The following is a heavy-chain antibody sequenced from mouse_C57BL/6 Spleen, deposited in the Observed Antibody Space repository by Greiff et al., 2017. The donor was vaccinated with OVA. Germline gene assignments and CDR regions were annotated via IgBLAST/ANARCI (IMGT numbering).Heavy chain of an antibody. Sequence: EVKLMESGGGLVKPGGSLKLSCAASGFTFSDYGMHWVRQAPEKGLEWVAYISSGSSTIYYADTVKGRFTISIDNAKNTLFLQMTSLRSEDTAMYYCARPYYYGSDYYAMDYWGQGTSVTVSS. CDR1: GFTFSDYG. CDR3: ARPYYYGSDYYAMDY. V-gene: IGHV5-17*01. J-gene: IGHJ4*01. CDR2: ISSGSSTI. D-gene: IGHD1-1*01.